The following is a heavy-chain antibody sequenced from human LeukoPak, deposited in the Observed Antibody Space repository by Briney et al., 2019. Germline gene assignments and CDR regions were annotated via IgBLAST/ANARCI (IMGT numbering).Heavy chain of an antibody. Sequence: SETLSLTCTVSGGSISSHYWSWIRQPPGKGLEWIAYIYHTGSTNYNPSLKSRVTMSVDTSKNQFSLKLSSVTAADTAVYYCARGGPDSSGYWSTSSFDYWGQGTLVTVSS. CDR1: GGSISSHY. J-gene: IGHJ4*02. CDR2: IYHTGST. V-gene: IGHV4-59*11. D-gene: IGHD3-22*01. CDR3: ARGGPDSSGYWSTSSFDY.